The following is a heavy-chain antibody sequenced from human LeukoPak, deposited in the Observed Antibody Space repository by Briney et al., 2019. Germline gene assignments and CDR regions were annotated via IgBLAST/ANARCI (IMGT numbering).Heavy chain of an antibody. V-gene: IGHV4-4*02. J-gene: IGHJ5*02. Sequence: PSETLSLTCAVSGGSISSSNWWSWVRQPPGKGLEWIGEIYHSGSTNYNPSLKSRVTISVDKSKNQFSLKLSSATAADTAVYYCAVYCGGDCYSGVNNWFDPWGQGTLVTVSS. CDR2: IYHSGST. CDR3: AVYCGGDCYSGVNNWFDP. D-gene: IGHD2-21*02. CDR1: GGSISSSNW.